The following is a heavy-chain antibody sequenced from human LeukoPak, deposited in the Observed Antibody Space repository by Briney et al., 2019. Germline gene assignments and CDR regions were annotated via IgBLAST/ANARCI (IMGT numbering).Heavy chain of an antibody. Sequence: GGSLRLSCAASGFTFSSFGMTWVRQAPGKGLEWVSIIYSGGSTFYADSVKGRFTISRDNSKNTLYLQMNSLRAEDTAVYYCARGGSYLSAFDIWGQGTMVTVSS. CDR3: ARGGSYLSAFDI. D-gene: IGHD1-26*01. V-gene: IGHV3-53*01. CDR2: IYSGGST. CDR1: GFTFSSFG. J-gene: IGHJ3*02.